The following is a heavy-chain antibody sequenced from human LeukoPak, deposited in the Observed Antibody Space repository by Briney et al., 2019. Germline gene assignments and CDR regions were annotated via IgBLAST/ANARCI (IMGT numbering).Heavy chain of an antibody. CDR3: ARSRYYYDSSAYSGLDY. CDR2: INVYNGKT. D-gene: IGHD3-22*01. Sequence: ASVKVSCKASGYTFTSYGISWVRQVPGQGLEWMGWINVYNGKTNYAQRLLDRVTMTTDTSTSTAYMELRSLTSDDTAVYYCARSRYYYDSSAYSGLDYWGQGTLVTVSS. J-gene: IGHJ4*02. CDR1: GYTFTSYG. V-gene: IGHV1-18*01.